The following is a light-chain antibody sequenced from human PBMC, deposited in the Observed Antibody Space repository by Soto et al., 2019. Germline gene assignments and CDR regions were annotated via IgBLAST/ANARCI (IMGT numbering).Light chain of an antibody. V-gene: IGKV1-39*01. J-gene: IGKJ1*01. CDR2: AAS. CDR3: QQSYSTPKT. CDR1: QSISSY. Sequence: DIQMTQSPSSLSASVGDRCTITGRASQSISSYLNWYQQKPGKAPKLLIYAASSLQSGVPSRFSGSGSGTDFTLTISSLQPEDFATYYCQQSYSTPKTFGQGTKVDIK.